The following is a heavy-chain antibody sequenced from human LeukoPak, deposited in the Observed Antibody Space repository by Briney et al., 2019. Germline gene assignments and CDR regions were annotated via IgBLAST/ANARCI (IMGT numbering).Heavy chain of an antibody. CDR3: ARLVSPYYYYYGMDV. CDR2: IYPGDSDT. CDR1: GYRFTSYW. Sequence: GESLKISCKGSGYRFTSYWIGWVRQMPGKGLEWMGIIYPGDSDTRYSPSFQGQVTISADKSISTAYLQWSSLKASDTAMYYCARLVSPYYYYYGMDVWGQGTTVTVSS. J-gene: IGHJ6*02. V-gene: IGHV5-51*01.